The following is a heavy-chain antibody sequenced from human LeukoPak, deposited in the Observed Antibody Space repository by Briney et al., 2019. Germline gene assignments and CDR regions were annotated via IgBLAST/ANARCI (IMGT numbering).Heavy chain of an antibody. CDR3: AGDKASALIAVAGSRGDYYGMDV. J-gene: IGHJ6*02. D-gene: IGHD6-19*01. CDR2: IIPILGIA. CDR1: GGTFSSYA. Sequence: ASVKVSCKASGGTFSSYAISWVRQAPGQGLEWMGRIIPILGIANYAQKFQGRVTITADKSTSTAYMELSSLRSEDTAVYYCAGDKASALIAVAGSRGDYYGMDVWGQGTTVTVSS. V-gene: IGHV1-69*04.